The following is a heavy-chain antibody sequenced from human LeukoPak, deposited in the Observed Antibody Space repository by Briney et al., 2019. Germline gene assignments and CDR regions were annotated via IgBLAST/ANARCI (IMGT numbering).Heavy chain of an antibody. D-gene: IGHD2-15*01. V-gene: IGHV1-2*02. J-gene: IGHJ6*02. Sequence: ASVKVSCKASGYTFTGYYMHWVRQAPGQGLEWMGWINPNSGGTNYAQKFQGRVTMTRDTSISTAYMELSRLRSDDTAVYYCARPNCSGGSCYTDYYYYGMDVWGQGTTVIVSS. CDR2: INPNSGGT. CDR1: GYTFTGYY. CDR3: ARPNCSGGSCYTDYYYYGMDV.